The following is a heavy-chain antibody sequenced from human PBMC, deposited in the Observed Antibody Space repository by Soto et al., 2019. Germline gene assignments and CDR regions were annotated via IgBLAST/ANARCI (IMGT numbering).Heavy chain of an antibody. CDR1: GVIFTSYG. CDR3: ARGGGITGISRVPFDY. CDR2: ISGYNGNT. Sequence: QVQLVQSGDEVKKPGASVKVSCKASGVIFTSYGISWVRQAPGQGLEWMGWISGYNGNTNYAQKFQGRGNMTTDTSTSTGYMELRSLRSDDTAGYYCARGGGITGISRVPFDYWGQGALVTVSS. J-gene: IGHJ4*02. D-gene: IGHD1-20*01. V-gene: IGHV1-18*04.